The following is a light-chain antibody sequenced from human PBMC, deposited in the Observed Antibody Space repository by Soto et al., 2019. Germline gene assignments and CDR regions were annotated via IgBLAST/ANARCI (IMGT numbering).Light chain of an antibody. V-gene: IGKV3-11*01. Sequence: EIVLTQSPATLSLSPGERATLSCRASQSVSSYLAWYQQKPGQAPRLLIYDASNRATGIPARFSGSGSGTDFTLTISGLEPEDFAVYYCQQCSHWPPFTFGPGTKVDIK. J-gene: IGKJ3*01. CDR1: QSVSSY. CDR3: QQCSHWPPFT. CDR2: DAS.